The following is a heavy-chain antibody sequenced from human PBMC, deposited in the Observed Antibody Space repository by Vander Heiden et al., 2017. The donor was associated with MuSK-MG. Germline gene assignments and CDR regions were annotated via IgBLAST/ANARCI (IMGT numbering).Heavy chain of an antibody. D-gene: IGHD1-26*01. J-gene: IGHJ6*02. V-gene: IGHV3-33*01. Sequence: QVQLVESGGGVVQPGRSLRLSCAASGFTFSRYGMHWVRQAPGKGLEWVAVIWYDGSNKYYADSVKGRFTISRDNSKNTLYLQMNSLRAEDTAVYYCARDIEGIRVIPPHGMDVWGQGTTVTVSS. CDR2: IWYDGSNK. CDR3: ARDIEGIRVIPPHGMDV. CDR1: GFTFSRYG.